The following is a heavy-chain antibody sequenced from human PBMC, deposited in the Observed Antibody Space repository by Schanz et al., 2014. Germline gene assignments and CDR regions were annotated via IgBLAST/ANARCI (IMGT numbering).Heavy chain of an antibody. V-gene: IGHV3-66*01. CDR2: IYSGIGA. CDR3: ARVHHYDPSGWGYFDY. J-gene: IGHJ4*02. Sequence: EVRLVESGGGLVQPGGSLRLSCAVSGFTVSSNHMSWVRQAPGKGLEWVSVIYSGIGAYYADSVKDRFTVSRDNSKSTVYLQMNRLRAEDTAVYYCARVHHYDPSGWGYFDYWGQGALVTVSS. CDR1: GFTVSSNH. D-gene: IGHD3-22*01.